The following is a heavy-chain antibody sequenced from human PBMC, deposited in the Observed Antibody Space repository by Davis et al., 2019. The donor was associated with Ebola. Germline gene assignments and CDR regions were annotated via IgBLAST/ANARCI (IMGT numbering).Heavy chain of an antibody. D-gene: IGHD5-18*01. Sequence: GESLKISCAASGFTFSNYDMHWVRQATGKGLEWVSAIGTVGDTYYAGSVKGRFTISRDNAKSSLYLQMNSLRAEDTAVYYCASGLRGYSYGNWFDTWGQGTLVTVSS. V-gene: IGHV3-13*01. CDR2: IGTVGDT. J-gene: IGHJ5*02. CDR1: GFTFSNYD. CDR3: ASGLRGYSYGNWFDT.